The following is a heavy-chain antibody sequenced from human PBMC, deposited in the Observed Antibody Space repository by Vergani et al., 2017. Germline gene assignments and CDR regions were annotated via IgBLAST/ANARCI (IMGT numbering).Heavy chain of an antibody. CDR1: GFTFSSYA. J-gene: IGHJ6*02. CDR3: AKGVYCSSTSCYEGRGYYYGMGV. CDR2: ISGSGGNT. V-gene: IGHV3-23*01. D-gene: IGHD2-2*01. Sequence: EVQLLESGGGLVQPGGSLRLSCAASGFTFSSYAMSRVRQVPGKGLEWVSGISGSGGNTYYANSVKGRFTISRDNSKNTLYLQMNSLRADDTAVYYCAKGVYCSSTSCYEGRGYYYGMGVWGQGTTVTFSS.